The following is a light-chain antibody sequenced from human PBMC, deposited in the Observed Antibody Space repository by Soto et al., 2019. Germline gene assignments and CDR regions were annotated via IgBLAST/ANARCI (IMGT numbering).Light chain of an antibody. J-gene: IGKJ1*01. CDR2: GAS. V-gene: IGKV3-20*01. CDR1: QTVSSSY. Sequence: EIVLTQSPGTLSLSPGERATLSSRASQTVSSSYLAWYQQKPGQAPRLLIYGASSRATGIPDRFSGSGSGTDFTLTISRLEPEDFAVYYCQQYGSSPTFGQGTKVELK. CDR3: QQYGSSPT.